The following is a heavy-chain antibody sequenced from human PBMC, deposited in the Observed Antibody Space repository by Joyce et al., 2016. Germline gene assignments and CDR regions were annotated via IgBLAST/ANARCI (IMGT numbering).Heavy chain of an antibody. CDR1: GFSFSASA. D-gene: IGHD1/OR15-1a*01. Sequence: QVQLVASGGGVVQPGLSRRLSCAASGFSFSASAMHWVRQGPGKGLEWVAVTSDNGNKRVYADSVKGRFTISRDNSKNTLYLQMNSLMAEDTALYYCVRAPNNAWHNFDYWGQGALVTVSS. CDR3: VRAPNNAWHNFDY. CDR2: TSDNGNKR. J-gene: IGHJ4*02. V-gene: IGHV3-30*04.